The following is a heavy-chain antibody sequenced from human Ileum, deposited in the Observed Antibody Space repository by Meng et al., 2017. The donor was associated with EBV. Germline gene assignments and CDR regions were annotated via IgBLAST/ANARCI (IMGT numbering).Heavy chain of an antibody. CDR2: ISSTGSTT. D-gene: IGHD4-11*01. CDR3: LYSNSFH. Sequence: VSLCVVFLPARSLTLSCAAVGLAYCNCHKNWIPHAPDKGLEVVSCISSTGSTTHHTDSVTHRYTVSTEHDKNSLFLKMHILRAEETAVYHCLYSNSFHWGQGTLFTVSS. CDR1: GLAYCNCH. V-gene: IGHV3-11*01. J-gene: IGHJ4*02.